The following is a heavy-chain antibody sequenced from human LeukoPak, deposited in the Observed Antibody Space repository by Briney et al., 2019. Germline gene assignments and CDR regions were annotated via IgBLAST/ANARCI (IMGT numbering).Heavy chain of an antibody. CDR2: VSDDGSTT. CDR1: GFTFSSHG. D-gene: IGHD4-17*01. CDR3: ARGEAGDYDEYFQH. J-gene: IGHJ1*01. Sequence: GRSLRLSCGASGFTFSSHGMHWVRQAPGKGLEWVAVVSDDGSTTYYADSVKGRFTISRDNSKNTLYLQMNSLRAEDTAVYYCARGEAGDYDEYFQHWGQGTLVTVSS. V-gene: IGHV3-30*03.